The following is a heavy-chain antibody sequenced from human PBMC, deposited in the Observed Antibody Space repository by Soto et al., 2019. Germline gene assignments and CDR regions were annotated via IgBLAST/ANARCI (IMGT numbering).Heavy chain of an antibody. CDR3: ARQINYYGSGNPKGYYFDY. CDR1: GGSITSTRSY. D-gene: IGHD3-10*01. V-gene: IGHV4-39*01. Sequence: LSLTCTVSGGSITSTRSYWGWVRQPPEKGLEWIATIYDSGSTYYNPSLYSRATISIDTSKNQFSLRLSSVTATDTAVYYCARQINYYGSGNPKGYYFDYWGQGTLVTVSS. J-gene: IGHJ4*02. CDR2: IYDSGST.